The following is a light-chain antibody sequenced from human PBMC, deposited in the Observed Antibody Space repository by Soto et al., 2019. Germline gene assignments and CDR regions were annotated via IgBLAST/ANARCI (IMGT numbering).Light chain of an antibody. V-gene: IGLV2-11*01. CDR2: DVI. Sequence: QPALTQPRSVSGSLGQSVTISCTGTSSDVGAYDFVSWYQQNPGKAPRLIIFDVIKRPSGVPDRFSGSKSGNTASLNISGLQSAEDADYNCSSYAGSQTYEVFGGGTKVTV. J-gene: IGLJ3*02. CDR3: SSYAGSQTYEV. CDR1: SSDVGAYDF.